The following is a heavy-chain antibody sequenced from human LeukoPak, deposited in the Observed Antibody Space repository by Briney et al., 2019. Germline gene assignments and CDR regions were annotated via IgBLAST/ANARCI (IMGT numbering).Heavy chain of an antibody. D-gene: IGHD2/OR15-2a*01. CDR2: ITGTDHSM. CDR3: ARGHCNSRNCYWHFDL. J-gene: IGHJ2*01. V-gene: IGHV3-11*01. Sequence: KAGGSLRLSCDASGFTFSDYYMSWIRQAPGKGLEWLSYITGTDHSMRYADSVKGRFAISRDNAKNSLYPQLNSLRAEDTAVYYCARGHCNSRNCYWHFDLWGRGTRVTVSS. CDR1: GFTFSDYY.